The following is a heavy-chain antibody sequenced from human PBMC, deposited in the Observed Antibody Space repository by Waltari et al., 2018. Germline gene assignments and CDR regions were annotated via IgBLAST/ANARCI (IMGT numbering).Heavy chain of an antibody. V-gene: IGHV1-69*08. Sequence: QVQLVQSGAEVKKPGSSVKVSCKASGGTFSSYAISWVRQAPGQGLGGMGRIIHIFGTANYAQKFQGRVTITADKSTSTAYMELSSLRSEETAVDYCAIHPYDFWGGYYGVDYWGQGTLVTVSS. CDR1: GGTFSSYA. D-gene: IGHD3-3*01. CDR2: IIHIFGTA. CDR3: AIHPYDFWGGYYGVDY. J-gene: IGHJ4*02.